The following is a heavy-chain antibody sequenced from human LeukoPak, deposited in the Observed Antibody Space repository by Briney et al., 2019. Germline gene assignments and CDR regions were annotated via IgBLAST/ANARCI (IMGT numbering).Heavy chain of an antibody. CDR3: TRGGGDL. V-gene: IGHV3-7*01. CDR2: IKQDGSGE. J-gene: IGHJ4*01. D-gene: IGHD2-21*02. Sequence: GGSLRLSCAASGFTFSSSWMGWVRQTPGKGLEWVANIKQDGSGETYVDSVKCRFTISREKAKNSLYLQMNRLRVEDTSVYYCTRGGGDLWGQGTLVTVSS. CDR1: GFTFSSSW.